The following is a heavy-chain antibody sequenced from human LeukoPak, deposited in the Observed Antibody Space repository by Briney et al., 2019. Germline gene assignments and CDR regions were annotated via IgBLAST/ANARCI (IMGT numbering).Heavy chain of an antibody. V-gene: IGHV1-18*01. Sequence: GASVKVSCKASGYTFTSYGISWVRQAPGQGLEWMGWISAYNGNTNYAQKLQGRVTMTTDTSTSTAYMELRSLRSDDTAVYYCARGIYEGGDYDFWSGYPLYYFDYWGQGTLVTVSS. CDR2: ISAYNGNT. CDR1: GYTFTSYG. D-gene: IGHD3-3*01. CDR3: ARGIYEGGDYDFWSGYPLYYFDY. J-gene: IGHJ4*02.